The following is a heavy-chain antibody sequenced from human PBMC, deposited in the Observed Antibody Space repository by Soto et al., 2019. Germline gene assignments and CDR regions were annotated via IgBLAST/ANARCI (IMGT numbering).Heavy chain of an antibody. CDR1: GYTFTGYA. V-gene: IGHV1-3*05. CDR2: INAGNGNT. CDR3: SRAVAVAADFYY. D-gene: IGHD6-19*01. J-gene: IGHJ4*02. Sequence: QVQLVQSGAEEKKPGASVKVSCKASGYTFTGYAMHWVRQAPGHRLEWMGWINAGNGNTKYSRKFQGKVPITRDTSATTSYQELGSLRSEGTAVYYCSRAVAVAADFYYWGQGTLVTVSS.